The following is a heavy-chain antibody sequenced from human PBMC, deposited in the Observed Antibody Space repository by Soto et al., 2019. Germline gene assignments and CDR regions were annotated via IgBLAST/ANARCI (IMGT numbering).Heavy chain of an antibody. Sequence: SETLSLTYTVSGGSISVYYWSWIRQPPGKGLEWIGYMYNTGSTVYNPSFKGRVTISVDTSKNQFSLKLNSVTAADTAVYYCARDLWGYCGTDCYPLDVWGQGTTVT. J-gene: IGHJ6*02. CDR1: GGSISVYY. D-gene: IGHD2-21*02. V-gene: IGHV4-59*01. CDR3: ARDLWGYCGTDCYPLDV. CDR2: MYNTGST.